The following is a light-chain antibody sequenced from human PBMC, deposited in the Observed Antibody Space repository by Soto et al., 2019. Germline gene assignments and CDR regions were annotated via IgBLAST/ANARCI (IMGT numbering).Light chain of an antibody. CDR2: GAS. J-gene: IGKJ5*01. CDR1: QSVRGSY. CDR3: QQRSNWPPSIT. Sequence: EIVLTQSPGTLSLSPGEGATLSCRASQSVRGSYLAWYQQSPGQAPRLLIQGASSRATGIPDRFTGSGSGTDFTLTINRLEPEDFAVYYCQQRSNWPPSITFGQGTRLEIK. V-gene: IGKV3D-20*02.